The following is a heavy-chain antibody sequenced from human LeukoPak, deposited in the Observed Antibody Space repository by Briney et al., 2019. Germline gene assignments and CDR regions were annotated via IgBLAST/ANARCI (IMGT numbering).Heavy chain of an antibody. Sequence: GGSLRLSCAASGFTFSSYWMHWVRQAPGKGLVWVSRINSDGSSTSYADSVKGRFTISRDNAKNTLYLQMNSLRAEDTAVYYCARGRHDSSGYYYYYGMDVWGQGTTVTVSS. V-gene: IGHV3-74*01. CDR3: ARGRHDSSGYYYYYGMDV. J-gene: IGHJ6*02. CDR2: INSDGSST. CDR1: GFTFSSYW. D-gene: IGHD3-22*01.